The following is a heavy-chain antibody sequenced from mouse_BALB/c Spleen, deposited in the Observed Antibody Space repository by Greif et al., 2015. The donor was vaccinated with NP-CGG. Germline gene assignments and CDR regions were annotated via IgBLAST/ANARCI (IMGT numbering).Heavy chain of an antibody. Sequence: VKLVESGPGLVAPSQSLSITCTVSGFSLTSYGVHWVRQPPGKGLEWLGVIWAGGSTNYNSALMSRLSISKDNSKSQVFLKMNSLQTDDTAMYYCARGGTMITTDAMDYWGQGTSVTASS. CDR1: GFSLTSYG. V-gene: IGHV2-9*02. J-gene: IGHJ4*01. CDR2: IWAGGST. CDR3: ARGGTMITTDAMDY. D-gene: IGHD2-4*01.